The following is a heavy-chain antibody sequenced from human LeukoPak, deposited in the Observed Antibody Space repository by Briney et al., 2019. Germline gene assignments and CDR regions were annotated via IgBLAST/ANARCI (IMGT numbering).Heavy chain of an antibody. D-gene: IGHD5-12*01. V-gene: IGHV3-30*02. CDR1: GFTFSSYG. Sequence: GGSLRLSCAASGFTFSSYGMHWVRQAPGKGLEWVAFIRYDGSNKYYADSVKGRFTISRDNSKNTLYLQMNSLRAEDTAVYYCAKNGGYSGYAIDYWGQGTLVTVSS. CDR3: AKNGGYSGYAIDY. CDR2: IRYDGSNK. J-gene: IGHJ4*02.